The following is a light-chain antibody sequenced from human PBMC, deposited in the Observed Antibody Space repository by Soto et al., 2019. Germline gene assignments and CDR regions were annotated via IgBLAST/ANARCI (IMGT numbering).Light chain of an antibody. V-gene: IGLV2-8*01. J-gene: IGLJ2*01. Sequence: QSVLTQPPSASGSPGQSVTISCTGTSSDVGNYNYVSWYQQHPGKAPKLLIYEVTKRPSGVPDRFSGSKSDNTASLTVSGLQAEDEADYYCNSYAGSDNLVVGGGTKLTVL. CDR2: EVT. CDR3: NSYAGSDNLV. CDR1: SSDVGNYNY.